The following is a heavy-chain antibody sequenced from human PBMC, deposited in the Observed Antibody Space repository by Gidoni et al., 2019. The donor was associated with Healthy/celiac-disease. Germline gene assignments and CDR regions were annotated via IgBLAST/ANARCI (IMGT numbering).Heavy chain of an antibody. CDR3: AHRLSGSSSWNWPENWFDP. D-gene: IGHD6-13*01. V-gene: IGHV2-5*01. J-gene: IGHJ5*02. CDR1: GFSLSTSGVG. Sequence: QITLKESGPTLVKPTQTLTLTCTFPGFSLSTSGVGVGWIRQPPGKALEWLALIYWNDDKRYSPSLKSRLTITKDTSKNQVVLTMTNMDPVDTATYYCAHRLSGSSSWNWPENWFDPWGQGTLVTVSS. CDR2: IYWNDDK.